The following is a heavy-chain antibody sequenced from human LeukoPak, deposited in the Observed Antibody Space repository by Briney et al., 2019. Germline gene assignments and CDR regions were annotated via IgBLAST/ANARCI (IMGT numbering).Heavy chain of an antibody. D-gene: IGHD3-10*01. J-gene: IGHJ4*02. CDR1: GGTFSSYA. V-gene: IGHV1-69*13. CDR3: ARTVVPFLGITKKSHFDY. CDR2: IIPIFGTA. Sequence: SVKVSCKASGGTFSSYAISWVRQAPGQGLEWMGGIIPIFGTANYAQKFQGRVTITADESTSTAYMELSSLRSEDTAVYYCARTVVPFLGITKKSHFDYWGQGTLVTVSS.